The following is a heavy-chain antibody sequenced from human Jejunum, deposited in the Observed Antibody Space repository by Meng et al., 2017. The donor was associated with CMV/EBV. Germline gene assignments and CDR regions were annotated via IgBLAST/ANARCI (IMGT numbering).Heavy chain of an antibody. CDR3: ARARGKQLGLFDY. CDR1: GGSISTYY. D-gene: IGHD6-6*01. V-gene: IGHV4-59*01. CDR2: IYYSGNT. J-gene: IGHJ4*02. Sequence: GSGGSISTYYWSWIRQPPGKGLEWIGYIYYSGNTNYNPSLKSRATISVDTSKNQFSLKLISVTAADTALYYCARARGKQLGLFDYWGQGTLVTVSS.